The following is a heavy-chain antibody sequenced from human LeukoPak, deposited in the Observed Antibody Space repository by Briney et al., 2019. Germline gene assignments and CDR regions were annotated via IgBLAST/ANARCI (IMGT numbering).Heavy chain of an antibody. CDR1: GFTVSSNY. D-gene: IGHD5-18*01. CDR3: ARVSRYSYGSFDY. V-gene: IGHV3-66*01. Sequence: GGSLRLSCAASGFTVSSNYMSWVRQAPGKGLEWVSVIYSGGSTYYADSVKGRFTSSRDDAKNSLYLQLNSLRVEDTAVYLCARVSRYSYGSFDYWGQGTLVTVSS. CDR2: IYSGGST. J-gene: IGHJ4*02.